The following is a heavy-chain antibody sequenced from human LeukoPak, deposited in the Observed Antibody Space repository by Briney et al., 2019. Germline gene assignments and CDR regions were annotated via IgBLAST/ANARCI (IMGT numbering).Heavy chain of an antibody. Sequence: GESLKISCKGSGYSFSNYWIGWVRQMPGKGLVWMGIIYLGDSDTRYSPSFQGQVTISADKSISTAYLQWNSLKASDTAIYYCARPRGVGAMDYFDYWGQGTLVTFSS. D-gene: IGHD1-26*01. CDR1: GYSFSNYW. CDR2: IYLGDSDT. CDR3: ARPRGVGAMDYFDY. J-gene: IGHJ4*02. V-gene: IGHV5-51*01.